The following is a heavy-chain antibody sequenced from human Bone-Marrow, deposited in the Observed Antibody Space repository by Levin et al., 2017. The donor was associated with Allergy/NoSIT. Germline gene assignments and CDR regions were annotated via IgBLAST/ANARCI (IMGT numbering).Heavy chain of an antibody. CDR2: IYYSGST. CDR3: AGGWGYVWGSYRYPHAFDI. CDR1: GVSISSYY. V-gene: IGHV4-59*01. D-gene: IGHD3-16*02. Sequence: SETLSLTCTVSGVSISSYYWSWIRQPPGKGLEWIGYIYYSGSTNYNPSLKSRVTISVDTTTNQSSLKLSSVTAADTAVYYCAGGWGYVWGSYRYPHAFDIWGQGTMVTVSS. J-gene: IGHJ3*02.